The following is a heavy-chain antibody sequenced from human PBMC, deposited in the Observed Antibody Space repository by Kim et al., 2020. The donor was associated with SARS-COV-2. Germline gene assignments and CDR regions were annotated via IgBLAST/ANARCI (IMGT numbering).Heavy chain of an antibody. CDR2: IGTIDDT. D-gene: IGHD4-4*01. Sequence: GGSLRLSCVASGVSFNTYDMHWVRQVPGKGLEWVSAIGTIDDTYYAASVKGRFTISRDNAKNSLYLQMDSLGVGDTAVYYCAREVSDTVTSAWCLDLWGRGTLVTVSS. V-gene: IGHV3-13*01. CDR1: GVSFNTYD. J-gene: IGHJ2*01. CDR3: AREVSDTVTSAWCLDL.